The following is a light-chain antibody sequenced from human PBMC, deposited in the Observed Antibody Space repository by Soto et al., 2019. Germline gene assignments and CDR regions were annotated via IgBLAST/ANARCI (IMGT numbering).Light chain of an antibody. CDR3: SSYSGTNSNVI. CDR1: YSDIGDYNY. V-gene: IGLV2-8*01. CDR2: EVT. J-gene: IGLJ2*01. Sequence: SVLPQPPTASGSPGPSVTISCAGTYSDIGDYNYVSWYQQHPDKVPKLIIYEVTKRPSGVPDRFSGSKSGYTASLTVSDLQPADEAVYYCSSYSGTNSNVIFGGGTKVTVL.